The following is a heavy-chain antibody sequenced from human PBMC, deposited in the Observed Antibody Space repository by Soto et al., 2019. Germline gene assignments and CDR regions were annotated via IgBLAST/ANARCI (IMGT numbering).Heavy chain of an antibody. V-gene: IGHV4-59*01. J-gene: IGHJ4*02. CDR2: VYYTGST. CDR3: ARSVAVPGAHIDY. D-gene: IGHD6-19*01. Sequence: SETLSLTCSVSGGSISGSYWSWIRQSPGKGLEWLGYVYYTGSTNYSPFLRSRVSISVDTSENEFSLRLSSVTAADTAVYFCARSVAVPGAHIDYWGQGTQVTVSS. CDR1: GGSISGSY.